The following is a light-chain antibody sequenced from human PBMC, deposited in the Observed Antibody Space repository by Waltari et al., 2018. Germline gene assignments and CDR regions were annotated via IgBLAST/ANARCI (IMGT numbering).Light chain of an antibody. CDR2: EAA. V-gene: IGKV3-15*01. Sequence: EIVMTQSPDTLSVSPGERATFSGRASQSVSSNLARYQQKPGQATSLLIYEAATSATSTPARFSGSGSGTDFTLTIINLQSEDSAVYYCQQYNHCPPITFGQGTRLEIK. CDR3: QQYNHCPPIT. J-gene: IGKJ5*01. CDR1: QSVSSN.